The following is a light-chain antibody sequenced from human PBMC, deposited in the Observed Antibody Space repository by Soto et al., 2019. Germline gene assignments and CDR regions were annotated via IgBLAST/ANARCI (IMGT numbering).Light chain of an antibody. J-gene: IGKJ2*02. V-gene: IGKV1-33*01. Sequence: IQMTQSPSSLSASVGDRVTITCQASQDITNYLIWYQQKPGTAPKVLIYDASSLGSGVSSRFSGSGSGTHVTLPISIRQPEDMAKHFCQQFDSPPCTFGKETK. CDR2: DAS. CDR1: QDITNY. CDR3: QQFDSPPCT.